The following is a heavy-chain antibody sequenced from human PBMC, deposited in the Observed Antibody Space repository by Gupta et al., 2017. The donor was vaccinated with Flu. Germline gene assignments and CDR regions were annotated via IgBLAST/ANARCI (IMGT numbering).Heavy chain of an antibody. CDR2: ISGSGSRT. J-gene: IGHJ6*02. CDR3: AKNRVAGAISYYYGLDV. Sequence: AMSWVRQVPGKGVEWISGISGSGSRTYYADSVKGRFTISRDTSKNTLYLQMNSLRADDTAIYYCAKNRVAGAISYYYGLDVWGQGTTVTVSS. V-gene: IGHV3-23*01. D-gene: IGHD1-26*01. CDR1: A.